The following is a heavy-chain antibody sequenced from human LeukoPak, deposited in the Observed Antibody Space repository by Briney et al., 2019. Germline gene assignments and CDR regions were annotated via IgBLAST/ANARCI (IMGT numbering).Heavy chain of an antibody. CDR3: VKGQRYGDYSDDAFDI. J-gene: IGHJ3*02. V-gene: IGHV3-48*02. CDR2: ISSSSSTI. D-gene: IGHD4-17*01. Sequence: GGSLRLSCAASGFTFSSYSMNWVRQAPGKGLEWVSYISSSSSTIYYADSVKGRFTISRDNAKNSLYLQMNSLRDEDTAVYYCVKGQRYGDYSDDAFDIWGQGTMVTVSS. CDR1: GFTFSSYS.